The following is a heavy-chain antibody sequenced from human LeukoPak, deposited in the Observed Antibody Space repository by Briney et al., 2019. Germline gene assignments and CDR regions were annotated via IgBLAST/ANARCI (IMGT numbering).Heavy chain of an antibody. J-gene: IGHJ4*02. Sequence: ASVKVSCKASGFTFTDYAVHWVRQAPGQRLEWMGWINVSNAYTKYSQKFQTRVTITRDTSVSTVYMELSNMRSEDTAVYYCARDPPRGAYHFDSWGQGTLVTVSS. V-gene: IGHV1-3*01. D-gene: IGHD3-10*01. CDR3: ARDPPRGAYHFDS. CDR2: INVSNAYT. CDR1: GFTFTDYA.